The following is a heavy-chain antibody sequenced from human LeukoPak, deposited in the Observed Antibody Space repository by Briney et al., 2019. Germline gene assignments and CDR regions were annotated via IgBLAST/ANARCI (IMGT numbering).Heavy chain of an antibody. J-gene: IGHJ4*02. Sequence: GGSLGLSCADSGFTFSNAWMSWVRQAPGMGLEWVGRIKSKTDGGTTDYAASVKGRFTISRDDSKNTLYLQMNSLKTEDTAVYYCTTVFSGTQGGYYFDYWGQGTLVTVSS. CDR1: GFTFSNAW. CDR2: IKSKTDGGTT. CDR3: TTVFSGTQGGYYFDY. V-gene: IGHV3-15*01. D-gene: IGHD1-7*01.